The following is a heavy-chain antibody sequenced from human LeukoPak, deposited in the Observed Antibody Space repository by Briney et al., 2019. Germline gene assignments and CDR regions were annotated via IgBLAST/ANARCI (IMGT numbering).Heavy chain of an antibody. CDR3: AKILVGDLFLDFDY. Sequence: GGSLRLSCVASGFRFDSFAMSWVRQAPGKGLEWVSSMSGRGGRTFFAESLKGRISISRDDSKNTLSLHMNSLRDDDTAVYYCAKILVGDLFLDFDYWGQGTLVTVSS. V-gene: IGHV3-23*01. J-gene: IGHJ4*02. CDR1: GFRFDSFA. D-gene: IGHD2-21*01. CDR2: MSGRGGRT.